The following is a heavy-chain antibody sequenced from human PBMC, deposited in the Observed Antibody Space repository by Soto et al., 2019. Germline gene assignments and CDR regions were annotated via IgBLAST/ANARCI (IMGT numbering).Heavy chain of an antibody. CDR3: AGEGIQLWLHAFAI. V-gene: IGHV3-11*01. D-gene: IGHD5-18*01. Sequence: QVQLVESGGGLVKPGGSLILSCAASGFTFIDYYMSWIREAPGKGLEWVSYISSSGSTIYYADSVKGRFTISRDNAKNSLYLQMNSLRAEDTAVYYCAGEGIQLWLHAFAIWGQGTMVTVSS. CDR1: GFTFIDYY. CDR2: ISSSGSTI. J-gene: IGHJ3*02.